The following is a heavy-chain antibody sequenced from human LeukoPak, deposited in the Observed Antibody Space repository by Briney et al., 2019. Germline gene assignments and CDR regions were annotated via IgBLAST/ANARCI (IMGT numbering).Heavy chain of an antibody. D-gene: IGHD4-17*01. Sequence: GGSLRLSCAASGFTFSSYAMHWVRQAPGKGLEWVAVISYDGSNKYYADSVKGRFTISRDNSKNTPYLQMNSLRAEDTAVYYCASGTTVVTSIDYWGQGTLVTVSS. CDR2: ISYDGSNK. V-gene: IGHV3-30-3*01. CDR1: GFTFSSYA. J-gene: IGHJ4*02. CDR3: ASGTTVVTSIDY.